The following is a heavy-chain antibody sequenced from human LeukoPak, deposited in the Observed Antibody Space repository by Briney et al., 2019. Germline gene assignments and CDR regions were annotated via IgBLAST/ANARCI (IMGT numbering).Heavy chain of an antibody. CDR2: IYYNGNT. Sequence: SETLSLTCSVSAGSITSYHWNWIRQPPGKGLEWIGHIYYNGNTNHNPSLKTRVTISVDTSKNQFSLNLTSVTAEDTAVYYCARGCSTASCQSWFDPWGQGTQVTVSS. CDR1: AGSITSYH. D-gene: IGHD2-2*01. V-gene: IGHV4-59*01. CDR3: ARGCSTASCQSWFDP. J-gene: IGHJ5*02.